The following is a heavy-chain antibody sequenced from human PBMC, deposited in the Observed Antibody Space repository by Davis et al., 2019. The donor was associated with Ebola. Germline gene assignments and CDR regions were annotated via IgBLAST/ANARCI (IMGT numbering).Heavy chain of an antibody. CDR3: TRVSGSYYDDYYYGMDV. V-gene: IGHV3-49*04. D-gene: IGHD1-26*01. CDR2: IRSKAYGGTT. Sequence: GESLKISCAASGFTFSSYWMSWVRQAPGKGLEWVGFIRSKAYGGTTEYAASVKGRFTISRDDSKSIAYLQMNSLKTEDTAVYYCTRVSGSYYDDYYYGMDVWGKGTTVTVSS. CDR1: GFTFSSYW. J-gene: IGHJ6*04.